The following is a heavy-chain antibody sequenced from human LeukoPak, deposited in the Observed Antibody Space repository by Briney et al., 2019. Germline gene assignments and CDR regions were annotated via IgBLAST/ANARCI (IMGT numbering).Heavy chain of an antibody. CDR2: ISSSSSYI. CDR3: ARDGSSGIDY. CDR1: GLTFSSYS. Sequence: PGGSLRLSCAASGLTFSSYSMNWVRQAPGKGLEWVSSISSSSSYIYYADSVKGRFTISRDNAKNSLYLQMNSLRAEDTAVYYCARDGSSGIDYWGQGTLVTVSS. V-gene: IGHV3-21*01. J-gene: IGHJ4*02. D-gene: IGHD6-19*01.